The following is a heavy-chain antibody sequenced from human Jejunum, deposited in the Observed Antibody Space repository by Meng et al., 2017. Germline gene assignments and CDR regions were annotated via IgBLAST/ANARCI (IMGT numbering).Heavy chain of an antibody. V-gene: IGHV3-74*03. CDR3: ARYSRSTCFDI. Sequence: GESLKISCVGSGFSLRTYWMHWVRQAPRKGLVWVSNINGDGTNTKYADSVKGRFIISGDNAKNTLYLQMNSLRAEDTAVYYCARYSRSTCFDIWGQGTMVTVSS. CDR2: INGDGTNT. J-gene: IGHJ3*02. D-gene: IGHD6-13*01. CDR1: GFSLRTYW.